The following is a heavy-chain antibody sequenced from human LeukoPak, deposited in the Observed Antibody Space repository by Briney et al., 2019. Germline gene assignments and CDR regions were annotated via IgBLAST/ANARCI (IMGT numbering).Heavy chain of an antibody. CDR2: IYYSGST. CDR1: GGPFSSYY. CDR3: AGRLGGVDGI. J-gene: IGHJ3*02. D-gene: IGHD3-16*01. V-gene: IGHV4-59*08. Sequence: SETLSLTCTVSGGPFSSYYWSWIRQPPGKGLEGNGYIYYSGSTNYNPSLKSRVTISVDTSKNQFSLQLSAVTAADAHVHFFAGRLGGVDGIWGQGTMVTVS.